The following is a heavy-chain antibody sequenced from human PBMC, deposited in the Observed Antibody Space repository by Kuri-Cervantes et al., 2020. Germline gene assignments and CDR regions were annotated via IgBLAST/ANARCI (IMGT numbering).Heavy chain of an antibody. V-gene: IGHV1-3*01. CDR1: GYTFTKYA. CDR2: INAGTGDT. Sequence: ASVKVSCKASGYTFTKYAIHWVRQAPGQRLEWMGWINAGTGDTIYSQKFQGRVTITRDTSASTAFMELRSLRSDDTAVYYCARCVPEYYYDSSGYFRTYYYYYYMDVWGKGTTVTVSS. J-gene: IGHJ6*03. D-gene: IGHD3-22*01. CDR3: ARCVPEYYYDSSGYFRTYYYYYYMDV.